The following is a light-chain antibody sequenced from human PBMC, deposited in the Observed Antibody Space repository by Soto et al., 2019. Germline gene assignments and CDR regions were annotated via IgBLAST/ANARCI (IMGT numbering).Light chain of an antibody. CDR2: DVT. CDR3: SSYTTISSYV. V-gene: IGLV2-14*01. Sequence: QSALTRPASVSGSPGQSIAISCTGTSSDVGGYNYVSWYQQHPGKAPKLIIYDVTTRPPGVSDRFSGSKSGNTASLTISGLQAEDEADYYCSSYTTISSYVFGTGTKLTVL. J-gene: IGLJ1*01. CDR1: SSDVGGYNY.